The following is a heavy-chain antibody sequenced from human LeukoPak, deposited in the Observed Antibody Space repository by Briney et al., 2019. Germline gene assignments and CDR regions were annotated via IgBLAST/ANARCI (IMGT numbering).Heavy chain of an antibody. V-gene: IGHV3-30*03. J-gene: IGHJ4*02. Sequence: PGGSLRLSCAASGFIFSDHWMHWVRQAPGKGLEWVAVISYDGSNKYYADSVKGRFTISRDNSKNTLYLQMNSLRAEDTAVYYCAPSTRRSAPFDYWGQGTLVTVSS. CDR1: GFIFSDHW. CDR3: APSTRRSAPFDY. D-gene: IGHD6-25*01. CDR2: ISYDGSNK.